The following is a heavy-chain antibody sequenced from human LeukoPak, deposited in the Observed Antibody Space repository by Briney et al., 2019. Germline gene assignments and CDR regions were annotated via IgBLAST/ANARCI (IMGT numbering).Heavy chain of an antibody. V-gene: IGHV3-23*01. CDR3: ARDPRGMDV. Sequence: PGGSLRLSCAASGFTFSSYAMSWVRQAAGKGLEWVSGISGGGSTYYADSVKGRFTISRDNAKNSLYLQMSSLRAEDTAVYYCARDPRGMDVWGQGTTVTVSS. CDR1: GFTFSSYA. J-gene: IGHJ6*02. CDR2: ISGGGST.